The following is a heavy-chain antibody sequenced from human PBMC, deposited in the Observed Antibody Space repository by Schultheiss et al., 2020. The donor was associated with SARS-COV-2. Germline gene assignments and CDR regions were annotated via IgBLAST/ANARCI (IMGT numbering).Heavy chain of an antibody. CDR1: GYTFTSYA. D-gene: IGHD4-11*01. CDR3: ARGYSNYGRYGMDV. V-gene: IGHV1-8*02. J-gene: IGHJ6*02. Sequence: ASVKVSCKPSGYTFTSYAINWVRQATGQGLEWMGWMNPNSGNTGYAQKFQGRVTMTRNTSISTAYMELSSLRSEDTAVYYCARGYSNYGRYGMDVWGQGTTVTVSS. CDR2: MNPNSGNT.